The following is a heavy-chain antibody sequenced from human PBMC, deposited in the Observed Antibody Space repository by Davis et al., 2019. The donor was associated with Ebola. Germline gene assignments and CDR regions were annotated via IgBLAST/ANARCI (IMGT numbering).Heavy chain of an antibody. V-gene: IGHV3-74*01. D-gene: IGHD3-3*01. CDR1: GFSLSSYW. J-gene: IGHJ4*02. Sequence: HTGGSLRLSCAASGFSLSSYWMHWVRQVPGKGLVWVSRIKTDGSLTGYGDSVQGRFIISRDNAKNTVYLQMNDAEAEDTAVYYCARERRVFALDYWGQGALVTVSS. CDR3: ARERRVFALDY. CDR2: IKTDGSLT.